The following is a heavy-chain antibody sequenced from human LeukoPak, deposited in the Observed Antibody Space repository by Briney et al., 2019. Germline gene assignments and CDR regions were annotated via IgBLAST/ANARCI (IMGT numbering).Heavy chain of an antibody. Sequence: ASVKVSCKASGGTFSSYAISWVRQAPGQGLEWMGRIIPILGIANYAQKFQGRVTITADKSTSTAYMELSSLRSEDTAVYYCARAVVPAAIYNWFDPWGQGTLVTVSS. D-gene: IGHD2-2*01. V-gene: IGHV1-69*04. CDR3: ARAVVPAAIYNWFDP. CDR1: GGTFSSYA. J-gene: IGHJ5*02. CDR2: IIPILGIA.